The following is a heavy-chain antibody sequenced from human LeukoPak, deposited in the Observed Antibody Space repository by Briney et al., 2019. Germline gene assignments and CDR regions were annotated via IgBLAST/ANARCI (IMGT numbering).Heavy chain of an antibody. Sequence: ASVTVSFKASGYTFTSYGISWVRQAPGQGLEWMGWISAYNGNTNYAQKLQGRVTMTTDTSTSTADMELRSRRSDDTAVYYCARVRGVRRFDPWGQGTLVTVSS. J-gene: IGHJ5*02. V-gene: IGHV1-18*04. CDR2: ISAYNGNT. D-gene: IGHD3-10*01. CDR1: GYTFTSYG. CDR3: ARVRGVRRFDP.